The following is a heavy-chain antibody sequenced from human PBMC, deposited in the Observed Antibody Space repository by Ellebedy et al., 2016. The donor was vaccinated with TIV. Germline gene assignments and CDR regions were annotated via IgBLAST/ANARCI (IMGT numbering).Heavy chain of an antibody. CDR2: LNPKTNNK. D-gene: IGHD3-10*01. J-gene: IGHJ5*02. Sequence: AASVKVSCKASGYTFSDSDINWVRQATGQRPEWMGWLNPKTNNKAYAQKFQGRLTLTRDTSISTAYMELSSLRSEDTALYYCVRYDYGSGGNWFDPWGQGTQVTVSS. V-gene: IGHV1-8*02. CDR1: GYTFSDSD. CDR3: VRYDYGSGGNWFDP.